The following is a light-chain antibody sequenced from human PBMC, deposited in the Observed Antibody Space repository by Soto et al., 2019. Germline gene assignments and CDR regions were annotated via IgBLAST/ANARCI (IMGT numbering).Light chain of an antibody. Sequence: DIQMTQSPYTLSASVGDRITITCRASESINNWVAWYQQRPGKAPKLLIYGASSLESGVPSRFSGSGSGTEFTLTISSLQPEDFATYYCQQFNSYPITFGQGTRLEIK. CDR1: ESINNW. CDR2: GAS. J-gene: IGKJ5*01. CDR3: QQFNSYPIT. V-gene: IGKV1-5*01.